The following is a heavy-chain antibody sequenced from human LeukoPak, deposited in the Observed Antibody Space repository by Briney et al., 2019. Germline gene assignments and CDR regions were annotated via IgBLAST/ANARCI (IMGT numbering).Heavy chain of an antibody. V-gene: IGHV4-30-2*01. CDR3: ARGGGYCSSTSCSPSFDY. CDR1: GGSISSGGYS. D-gene: IGHD2-2*01. J-gene: IGHJ4*02. CDR2: IYHSGST. Sequence: SETLSLTCAVSGGSISSGGYSWSWIRQPPGKGLEWIGYIYHSGSTYYNPSLKSRVTISVDRSMNQFSLKLSSVTAADTAVYYCARGGGYCSSTSCSPSFDYWGQGTLVTVSS.